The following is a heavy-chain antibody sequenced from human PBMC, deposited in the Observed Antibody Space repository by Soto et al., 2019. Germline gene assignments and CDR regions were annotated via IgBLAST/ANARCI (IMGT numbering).Heavy chain of an antibody. CDR2: IGAARDP. V-gene: IGHV3-13*05. Sequence: GGSLRLSCTASGFTFSDSDMHWVRPAAGKGLEWVSTIGAARDPYYTGSVKGRFTISRATARTSMSLQMNSVTAGDTAVYYCVRAYTGRLPGRADYYDALDVWGQGTKVTVSS. J-gene: IGHJ6*02. CDR1: GFTFSDSD. D-gene: IGHD2-15*01. CDR3: VRAYTGRLPGRADYYDALDV.